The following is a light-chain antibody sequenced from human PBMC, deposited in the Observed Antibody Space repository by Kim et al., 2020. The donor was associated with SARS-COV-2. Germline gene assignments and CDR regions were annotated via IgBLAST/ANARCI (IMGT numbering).Light chain of an antibody. Sequence: QLVLTQSPSASASLGASVKLTCTLSSGHSSYAIAWHQQQPEKGPRYLMKLNSDGSHSKGDGIPDRFSGSSSGAERYLTISSLLSEDEADYYCQTWGTGGVFGGGTQLTVL. CDR1: SGHSSYA. J-gene: IGLJ3*02. V-gene: IGLV4-69*01. CDR3: QTWGTGGV. CDR2: LNSDGSH.